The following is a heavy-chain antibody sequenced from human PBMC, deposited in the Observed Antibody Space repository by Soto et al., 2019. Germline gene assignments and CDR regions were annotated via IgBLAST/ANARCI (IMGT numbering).Heavy chain of an antibody. V-gene: IGHV1-18*04. CDR2: ISPHSGRT. CDR1: GYAFTSYG. J-gene: IGHJ4*02. Sequence: QVTLVQSGPEVKKPGASVRVSCMTSGYAFTSYGVNWVRQAPGQGLEWMGWISPHSGRTTYLPKFQGRVTITADAATNTAYMELGSLSSDDTGIYFCARAATGSYHSAYWGQGTVVTVSS. D-gene: IGHD3-10*01. CDR3: ARAATGSYHSAY.